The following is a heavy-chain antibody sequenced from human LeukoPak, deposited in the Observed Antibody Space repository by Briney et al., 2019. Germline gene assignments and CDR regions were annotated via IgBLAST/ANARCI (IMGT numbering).Heavy chain of an antibody. CDR1: GGSISSGGYY. CDR2: IYYSGST. D-gene: IGHD6-19*01. Sequence: PSETLSLTCTVSGGSISSGGYYWSWIRQHPGKGLEWIGYIYYSGSTYYNPSLKSRVTISVDTSKNQFSLKLSSVTAADTAVYYCARVVSSGWYYFDYWGQGTLVTVSS. CDR3: ARVVSSGWYYFDY. J-gene: IGHJ4*02. V-gene: IGHV4-31*03.